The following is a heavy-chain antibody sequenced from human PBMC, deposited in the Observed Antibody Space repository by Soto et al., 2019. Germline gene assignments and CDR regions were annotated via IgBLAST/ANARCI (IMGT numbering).Heavy chain of an antibody. Sequence: SETLSLTXTVSGGSISSGGYYWSWIRQHTGKGLEWIGYIYYSGSTYYNPSLKSRVTISVDTSKNQFSLKLSSVTAADTAVYYCASSYPPGGIAVAGSICYYGMDVWGQGTTVTVSS. CDR2: IYYSGST. CDR3: ASSYPPGGIAVAGSICYYGMDV. V-gene: IGHV4-31*02. CDR1: GGSISSGGYY. J-gene: IGHJ6*02. D-gene: IGHD6-19*01.